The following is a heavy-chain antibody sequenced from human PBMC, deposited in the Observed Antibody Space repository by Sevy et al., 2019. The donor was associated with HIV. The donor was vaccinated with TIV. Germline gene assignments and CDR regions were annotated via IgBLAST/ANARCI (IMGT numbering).Heavy chain of an antibody. V-gene: IGHV3-30*09. D-gene: IGHD2-15*01. CDR1: EFTFSDYV. CDR3: VKEGAPHGNIRYCFGENCFYNWFDM. J-gene: IGHJ5*02. CDR2: ISHDGMNE. Sequence: GGSLRLSCTASEFTFSDYVMHWVRQTPGKGLEWVAIISHDGMNEDYAGSVKGRFAISRDNSRNTLYLQMNRLRPDDTAVYFCVKEGAPHGNIRYCFGENCFYNWFDMWGQGVLVTVSS.